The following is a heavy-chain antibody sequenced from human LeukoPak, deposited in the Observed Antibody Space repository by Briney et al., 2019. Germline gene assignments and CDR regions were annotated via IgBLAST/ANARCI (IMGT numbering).Heavy chain of an antibody. D-gene: IGHD3-9*01. CDR3: ATDPPDSGVDLTGYSY. CDR2: FDPADGET. CDR1: GYSLTELS. Sequence: ASVKVSCKVSGYSLTELSIQWVRQAPGKGLEWMGGFDPADGETIYAQTFQGRLTTTEDTSIDTAYMELSSLRSEDTAVYYCATDPPDSGVDLTGYSYWGQGTLVTVSS. J-gene: IGHJ4*02. V-gene: IGHV1-24*01.